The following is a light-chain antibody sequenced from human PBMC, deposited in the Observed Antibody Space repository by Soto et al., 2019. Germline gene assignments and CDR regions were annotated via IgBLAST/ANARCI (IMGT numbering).Light chain of an antibody. CDR3: QQNFNFPRT. Sequence: DIQLTQSPSSLSASVGDRVTITCRASQTIDTYLNWYQHKPGTAPKVLIYAATYLQNGVPSRFSGTGSGADFTLTISSLQPEDFAPYYCQQNFNFPRTFGQGTKV. CDR1: QTIDTY. J-gene: IGKJ1*01. V-gene: IGKV1-39*01. CDR2: AAT.